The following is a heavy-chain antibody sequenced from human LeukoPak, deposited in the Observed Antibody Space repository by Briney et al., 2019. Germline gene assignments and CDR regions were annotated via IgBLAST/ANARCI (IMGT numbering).Heavy chain of an antibody. Sequence: SETLSLTCAVSGGSISSGGYSWSWIRQPPGKGLEWIGYIYHRGSTSYNPSLKSRVTISLDKSRNQFPLNLSSVTAADTAVYYCARAPYDILTGYFLFDSWGQGTLVTVSS. CDR1: GGSISSGGYS. V-gene: IGHV4-30-2*01. D-gene: IGHD3-9*01. J-gene: IGHJ4*02. CDR3: ARAPYDILTGYFLFDS. CDR2: IYHRGST.